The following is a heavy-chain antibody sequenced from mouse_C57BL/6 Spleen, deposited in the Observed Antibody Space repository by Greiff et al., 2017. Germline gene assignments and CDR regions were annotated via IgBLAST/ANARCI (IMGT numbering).Heavy chain of an antibody. CDR1: GFTFSSYT. CDR2: ISGGGGNT. J-gene: IGHJ4*01. Sequence: EVQVVESGGGLVKPGGSLKLSCAASGFTFSSYTMSWVRQTPEKRLEWVATISGGGGNTYYPDSVKGRFTISRDNAKNTLYLQMSSLRSEDTALYYCARQGAYAMDYWGQGTSGTVSS. V-gene: IGHV5-9*01. CDR3: ARQGAYAMDY.